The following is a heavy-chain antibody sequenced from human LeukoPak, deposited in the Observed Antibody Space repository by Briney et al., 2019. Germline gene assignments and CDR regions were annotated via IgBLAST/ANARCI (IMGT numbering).Heavy chain of an antibody. CDR1: GYTFTSYG. CDR3: ARDAYYYGSGSYYTALDY. D-gene: IGHD3-10*01. CDR2: ISAYNGNT. Sequence: GASVKVSCKASGYTFTSYGISWVRQAPGQGLEWMGWISAYNGNTNYAQKLQGRVTMTTDTSTSTAYMELRSLRSDDTAVYYCARDAYYYGSGSYYTALDYWGQGTLVTVSS. V-gene: IGHV1-18*01. J-gene: IGHJ4*02.